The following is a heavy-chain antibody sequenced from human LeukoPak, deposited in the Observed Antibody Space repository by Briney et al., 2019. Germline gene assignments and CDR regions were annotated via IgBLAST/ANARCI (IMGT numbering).Heavy chain of an antibody. CDR2: IKQDGSEK. CDR1: GYTFSSYW. D-gene: IGHD1-14*01. CDR3: ARNQRRLDY. Sequence: GGSLRLSCAASGYTFSSYWMSWVRQAPGKGLEWVANIKQDGSEKYYVDSVKGRFTISRDNAKNSLYLQVNSLRAEDTAVHYCARNQRRLDYWGQGTLVTVSS. V-gene: IGHV3-7*01. J-gene: IGHJ4*02.